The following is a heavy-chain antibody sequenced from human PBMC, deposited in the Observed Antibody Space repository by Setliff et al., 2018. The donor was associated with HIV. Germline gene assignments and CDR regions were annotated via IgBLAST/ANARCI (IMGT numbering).Heavy chain of an antibody. D-gene: IGHD2-21*02. J-gene: IGHJ3*02. CDR1: GGSISSYY. CDR2: IYTSGST. CDR3: ARDGYCGGDCYHDAFDI. Sequence: SETLSLTCTVSGGSISSYYWSWIRQPPGKGLEWIGYIYTSGSTNYNPSLKSRVTISVDTSKNQFSLKLSSVTAADTAVYYCARDGYCGGDCYHDAFDIWVQGTMVTVSS. V-gene: IGHV4-4*08.